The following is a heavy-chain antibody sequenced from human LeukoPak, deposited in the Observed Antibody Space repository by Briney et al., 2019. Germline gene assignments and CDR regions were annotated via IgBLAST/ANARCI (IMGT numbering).Heavy chain of an antibody. CDR3: AKDYYDSSGYSLEWFDP. V-gene: IGHV3-23*01. J-gene: IGHJ5*02. D-gene: IGHD3-22*01. Sequence: PGGSLRLSCAASGFTFSSYAMSWVRQAPGKGLEWDSAISGSGGSTYYADSVKGRFTISRDNSKNTLYLQMNSLRAEDTAVYYCAKDYYDSSGYSLEWFDPWGQGTLVTVSS. CDR2: ISGSGGST. CDR1: GFTFSSYA.